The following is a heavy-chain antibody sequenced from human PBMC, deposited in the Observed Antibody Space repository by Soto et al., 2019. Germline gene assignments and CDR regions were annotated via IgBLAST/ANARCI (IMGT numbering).Heavy chain of an antibody. CDR1: GFSFSNYY. D-gene: IGHD6-19*01. CDR2: ISSREVTV. J-gene: IGHJ4*02. V-gene: IGHV3-11*01. CDR3: ARVSASGWHVNGRDYFDS. Sequence: SLGLSCAASGFSFSNYYMTGIRQAPGKGLECLSYISSREVTVYYADSVKGRFTISRDKTKNSLYLQMTTLRDEDTAVYYCARVSASGWHVNGRDYFDSWGQGTLVTVSS.